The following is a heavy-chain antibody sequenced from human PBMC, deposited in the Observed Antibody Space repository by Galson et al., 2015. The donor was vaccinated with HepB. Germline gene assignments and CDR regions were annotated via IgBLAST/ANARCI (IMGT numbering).Heavy chain of an antibody. D-gene: IGHD6-19*01. CDR1: GFTFSGFG. CDR2: IWANGSKQ. CDR3: VREVASGWYYFDY. V-gene: IGHV3-33*01. J-gene: IGHJ4*02. Sequence: SLRLSCAASGFTFSGFGMHWVRLAPGKGLQWVALIWANGSKQHYADSVKGRFTISRDNSENTLLLQMNSLRAEDSAVYYCVREVASGWYYFDYWGQGTLVTVSS.